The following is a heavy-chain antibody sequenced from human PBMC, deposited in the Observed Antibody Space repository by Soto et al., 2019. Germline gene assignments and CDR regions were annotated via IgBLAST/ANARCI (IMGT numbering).Heavy chain of an antibody. J-gene: IGHJ4*02. Sequence: GESLKISCKGSGYTFTNYWIGWVRQMPGRGLEWMGITHPGHSETKYSPSFEGQVTISADRSTRIAYLQWNTLKPSDAAMYFCVRHSSTSVRAPPIYWGQGTLVTVSS. CDR1: GYTFTNYW. V-gene: IGHV5-51*01. D-gene: IGHD2-2*01. CDR3: VRHSSTSVRAPPIY. CDR2: THPGHSET.